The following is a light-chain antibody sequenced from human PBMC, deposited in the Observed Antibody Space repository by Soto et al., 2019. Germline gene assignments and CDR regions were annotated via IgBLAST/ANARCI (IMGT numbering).Light chain of an antibody. Sequence: DIQMTQSPSSLSASVGDRVTITCRASESVRDLLNWYQQKPGKAPILLLSSASILQSGVPARFSGSGSGTDFTLTISGLQPEDFATYFCQQSYRSPTFGPGTKVDLK. V-gene: IGKV1-39*01. CDR1: ESVRDL. CDR2: SAS. J-gene: IGKJ3*01. CDR3: QQSYRSPT.